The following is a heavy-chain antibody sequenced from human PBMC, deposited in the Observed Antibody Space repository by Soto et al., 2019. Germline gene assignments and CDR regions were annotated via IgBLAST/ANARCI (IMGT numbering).Heavy chain of an antibody. V-gene: IGHV3-33*01. CDR1: GFIFNNYG. CDR3: ARDKAAAAKGVHFDY. Sequence: PVGSLRLSCATSGFIFNNYGMHWVRQAPGKGLEWVAVVWHDGKYKYYADSVRGRFTISRDKSNSTVFLQMDSLRAEDTAVYYCARDKAAAAKGVHFDYWGQGSLVTVSS. J-gene: IGHJ4*02. CDR2: VWHDGKYK. D-gene: IGHD6-13*01.